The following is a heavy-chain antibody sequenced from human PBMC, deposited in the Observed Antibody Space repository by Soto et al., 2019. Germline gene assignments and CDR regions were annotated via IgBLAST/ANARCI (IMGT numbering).Heavy chain of an antibody. CDR3: ARGRYGDY. V-gene: IGHV1-18*01. CDR1: GYTFTSYG. J-gene: IGHJ4*02. CDR2: TSAHNGNT. Sequence: QVHLVQSGAEVKKPGASVKVYCKGSGYTFTSYGITWVRQAPGPGLEWMGWTSAHNGNTDHAQKLQGRVTVTRDTSTSTAYMELRSLRSDDTAVYYCARGRYGDYWGQGALVTVSS. D-gene: IGHD1-1*01.